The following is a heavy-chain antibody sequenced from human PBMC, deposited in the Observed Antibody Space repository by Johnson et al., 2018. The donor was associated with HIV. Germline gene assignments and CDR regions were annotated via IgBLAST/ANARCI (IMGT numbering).Heavy chain of an antibody. V-gene: IGHV3-66*02. CDR1: GFTVSRNY. CDR2: IYSGGST. D-gene: IGHD3-10*01. J-gene: IGHJ3*02. Sequence: EVQLVESGGGLVQPGGSLRLSCAASGFTVSRNYMNWVRQAPGKGLEWVSVIYSGGSTYYADSVKGRFTISRDSSKNTLYLQMNSLRAEDTAMYYCARSPGEADAFDIWGQGTKVTVSS. CDR3: ARSPGEADAFDI.